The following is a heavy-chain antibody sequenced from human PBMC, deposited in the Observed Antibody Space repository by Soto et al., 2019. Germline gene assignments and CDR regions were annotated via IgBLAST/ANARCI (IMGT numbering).Heavy chain of an antibody. V-gene: IGHV3-15*07. Sequence: SVSNAWMNWVRQAPGKGLEWVGRIKSKSDGGTTDYAAPVKGRFTISRDDSKNTLYVQMNSLKTEDTAVYYCTIGDAFDIWGQGTMVTVSS. CDR3: TIGDAFDI. CDR1: SVSNAW. J-gene: IGHJ3*02. CDR2: IKSKSDGGTT.